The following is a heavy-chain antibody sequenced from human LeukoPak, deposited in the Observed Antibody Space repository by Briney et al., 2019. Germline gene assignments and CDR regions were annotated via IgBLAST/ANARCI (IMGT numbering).Heavy chain of an antibody. J-gene: IGHJ4*02. D-gene: IGHD3-16*01. CDR1: GFSIRSYY. CDR3: VPYTGGQTGYFDY. Sequence: SETLSLTCAVSGFSIRSYYWSWIRQPPGKGLEWIGSMHYRGSTYYSPSLKSRVTITVDTSKNQFSLKLSSVTAADTAVYYCVPYTGGQTGYFDYWGQGTLVTVSS. V-gene: IGHV4-59*05. CDR2: MHYRGST.